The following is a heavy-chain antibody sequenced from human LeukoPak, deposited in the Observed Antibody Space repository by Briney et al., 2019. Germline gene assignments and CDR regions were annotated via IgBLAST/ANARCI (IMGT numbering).Heavy chain of an antibody. V-gene: IGHV4-39*07. CDR3: LRGDSSPDY. CDR1: GGSISSSSYY. Sequence: SETLSLTCTVSGGSISSSSYYWGWLRQPPGKGLEWIGSIYYSGSTYYNPSLKSQVTISVHTSKNQFSLKLSSVTAADTAVYYCLRGDSSPDYWGQGTLVTVSS. D-gene: IGHD6-13*01. J-gene: IGHJ4*02. CDR2: IYYSGST.